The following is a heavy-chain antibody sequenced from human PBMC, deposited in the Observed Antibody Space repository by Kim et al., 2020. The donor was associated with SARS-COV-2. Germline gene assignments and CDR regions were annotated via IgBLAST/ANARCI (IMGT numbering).Heavy chain of an antibody. V-gene: IGHV4-4*07. CDR3: ARGGYSYGSHYYFDY. J-gene: IGHJ4*02. D-gene: IGHD5-18*01. Sequence: PSHKSRVTMSVDTSKNQFSLKLSSVTAADTAVYYCARGGYSYGSHYYFDYWGQGTLVTVSS.